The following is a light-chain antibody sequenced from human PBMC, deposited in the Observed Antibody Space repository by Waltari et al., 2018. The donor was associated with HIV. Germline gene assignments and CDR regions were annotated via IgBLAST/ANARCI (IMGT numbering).Light chain of an antibody. J-gene: IGLJ1*01. Sequence: QSVLTQPPSASGTPGQRVTISCSGSSSNIGSNTVNWYQQFPGMAPKLLIYSNNQRPSRVPDRFSGSKSGTSASLAISGLQSEDEGDYYCAAWDDSLNGYYVFGTGTKVTVL. CDR2: SNN. CDR3: AAWDDSLNGYYV. V-gene: IGLV1-44*01. CDR1: SSNIGSNT.